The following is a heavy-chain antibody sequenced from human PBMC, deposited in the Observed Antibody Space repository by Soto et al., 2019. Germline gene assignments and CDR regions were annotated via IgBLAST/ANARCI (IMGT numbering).Heavy chain of an antibody. V-gene: IGHV5-51*01. CDR3: ARQADHYDRNSFGY. CDR2: IYPGDSDT. D-gene: IGHD3-22*01. J-gene: IGHJ4*02. CDR1: GYSFTTYW. Sequence: RGESLKISCKGSGYSFTTYWIGCVRQMPGKGLEWMGVIYPGDSDTRFSPSFQGQVTISVDMSISTAYLQWSSLKASDTAMYYRARQADHYDRNSFGYWGQGTLVTVSS.